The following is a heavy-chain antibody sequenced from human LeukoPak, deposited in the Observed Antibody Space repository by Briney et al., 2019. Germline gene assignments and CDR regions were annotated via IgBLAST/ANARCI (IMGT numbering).Heavy chain of an antibody. J-gene: IGHJ4*02. CDR1: GGSISSYY. CDR3: ARGWYSSAHYYFDY. V-gene: IGHV4-59*01. Sequence: SETLSLTCTVSGGSISSYYWSWIRQPPGKGLEWIGYIYYSGSTNYSPSLKSRVTISVDTSKNQFSLKLSSVTAADTAVYYCARGWYSSAHYYFDYWGQGTLVTVSS. D-gene: IGHD6-19*01. CDR2: IYYSGST.